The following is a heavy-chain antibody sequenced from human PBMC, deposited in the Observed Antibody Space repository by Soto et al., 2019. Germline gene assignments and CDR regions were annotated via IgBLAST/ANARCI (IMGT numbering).Heavy chain of an antibody. CDR1: GGSFSGYY. V-gene: IGHV4-34*01. CDR3: ARARSMVRGVIITRYYGMDV. D-gene: IGHD3-10*01. J-gene: IGHJ6*02. Sequence: SETLSLTCAVYGGSFSGYYWSWIRQPPGKGLEWIGEINHSGSTNYNPSLKSRVTISVDTSKNQFSLKLSSVTAADTAVYYCARARSMVRGVIITRYYGMDVWGQGTTVTVS. CDR2: INHSGST.